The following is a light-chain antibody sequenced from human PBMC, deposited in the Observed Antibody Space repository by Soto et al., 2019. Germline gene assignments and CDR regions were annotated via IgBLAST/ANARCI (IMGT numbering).Light chain of an antibody. V-gene: IGKV1-5*03. Sequence: DIQMTQSPSTLSASVGDRVTITCRASQSINTWLAWYQQKPGKAPKLLISKASSLESGVPSRFSGSGSGTEFTLTISSLQADDFATYYCQQYNSYSTFGQGTKVEIE. J-gene: IGKJ1*01. CDR2: KAS. CDR3: QQYNSYST. CDR1: QSINTW.